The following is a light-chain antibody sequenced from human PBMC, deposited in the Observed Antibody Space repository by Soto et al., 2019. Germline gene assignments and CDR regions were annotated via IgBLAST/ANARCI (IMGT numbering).Light chain of an antibody. CDR1: QGVTTN. Sequence: EIVMTQSPGTLSVSPGERATLSCRAGQGVTTNFAWYQQKSGQSPRLLIYDVSIRATGVPARFSGTGSVTEFTLSISSLQSEDFAVYYCLQYNKWPRTFGQGTKVDIK. J-gene: IGKJ1*01. CDR3: LQYNKWPRT. CDR2: DVS. V-gene: IGKV3-15*01.